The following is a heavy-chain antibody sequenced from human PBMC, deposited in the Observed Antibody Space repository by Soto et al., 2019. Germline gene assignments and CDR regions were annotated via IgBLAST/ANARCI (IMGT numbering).Heavy chain of an antibody. J-gene: IGHJ3*01. V-gene: IGHV3-11*06. Sequence: QVQLVESGGGLVRPGGSLRLSCAASGFTFSTFYMNWVRQAPGKGLEWVSFLSSESTFISYADSVKGRFTISRGNSKKSLFLQMDSLRVEDTAVYYCARVRSGTYNAFDLWGQGTVVTVSS. CDR1: GFTFSTFY. D-gene: IGHD1-26*01. CDR2: LSSESTFI. CDR3: ARVRSGTYNAFDL.